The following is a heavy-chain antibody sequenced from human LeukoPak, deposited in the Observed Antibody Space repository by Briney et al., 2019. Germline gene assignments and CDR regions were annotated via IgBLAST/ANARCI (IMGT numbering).Heavy chain of an antibody. Sequence: ASVKVSCKASGYTFTSYGISWVRQAPGQGLEWMGWISAYNGNTNYAQKLQGRVTVTTDTSTSTAYMELRSLRSDDTAVYYCARDGWGSSTSCTYYYGMDVWGQGTTVTVSS. CDR1: GYTFTSYG. J-gene: IGHJ6*02. V-gene: IGHV1-18*01. D-gene: IGHD2-2*01. CDR3: ARDGWGSSTSCTYYYGMDV. CDR2: ISAYNGNT.